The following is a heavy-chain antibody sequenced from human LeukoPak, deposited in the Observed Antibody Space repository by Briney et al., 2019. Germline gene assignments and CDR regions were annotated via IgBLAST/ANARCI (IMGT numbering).Heavy chain of an antibody. CDR2: IYYSGST. CDR3: AREYCGGDCYSAYYYGMDV. Sequence: SETLSLTCTVSGGYVSSGSYYWSWIRQPPGKGLEWIGYIYYSGSTNYNPSLKSRVTISVDTSKNQFSLKLSSVTAADTAVYYCAREYCGGDCYSAYYYGMDVWGQGTTVTVSS. J-gene: IGHJ6*02. CDR1: GGYVSSGSYY. D-gene: IGHD2-21*02. V-gene: IGHV4-61*01.